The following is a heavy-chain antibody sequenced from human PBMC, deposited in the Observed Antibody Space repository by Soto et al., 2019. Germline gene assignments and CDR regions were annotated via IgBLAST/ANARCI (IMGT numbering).Heavy chain of an antibody. CDR2: ISYDGSNK. V-gene: IGHV3-30*18. CDR3: AKDSTGEDYYGTDV. CDR1: GFTFSSYG. D-gene: IGHD3-3*02. Sequence: QVQLVESGGGVVQPGRSLRLSCAASGFTFSSYGMHWVRQAPGKGLEWVAVISYDGSNKYYADSVKGRFTISRDNSKNTLYLQRNSLRAEDTAVYYCAKDSTGEDYYGTDVWGQGTTVTVSS. J-gene: IGHJ6*02.